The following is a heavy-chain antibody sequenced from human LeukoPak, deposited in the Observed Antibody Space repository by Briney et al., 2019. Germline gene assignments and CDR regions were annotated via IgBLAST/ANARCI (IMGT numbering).Heavy chain of an antibody. CDR3: AKDRVADRSYYYYGMDV. V-gene: IGHV3-23*01. CDR1: GFTFNSYA. D-gene: IGHD3-16*02. Sequence: GGSLRLSCAASGFTFNSYAMSRVPPAQGKGLEWVSAISGSGGSTYYADSVKGRVTISRDKSKNTLYLEMNSLRAEDTAVYYCAKDRVADRSYYYYGMDVWGQGTTVTVSS. J-gene: IGHJ6*02. CDR2: ISGSGGST.